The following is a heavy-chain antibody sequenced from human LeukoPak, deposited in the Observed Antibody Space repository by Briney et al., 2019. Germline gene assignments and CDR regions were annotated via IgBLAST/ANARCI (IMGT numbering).Heavy chain of an antibody. CDR2: ISGSGGST. CDR1: GFTFSSYG. Sequence: HTGGSLRLSCAASGFTFSSYGMSWVRQAPGKGLEWVSAISGSGGSTYYADSVKGRFTISRDNSKNTLYLQMNSLRAEDTAVYYCAKFGGVRYSSSWYVDYWGQGTLVTISS. V-gene: IGHV3-23*01. J-gene: IGHJ4*02. D-gene: IGHD6-13*01. CDR3: AKFGGVRYSSSWYVDY.